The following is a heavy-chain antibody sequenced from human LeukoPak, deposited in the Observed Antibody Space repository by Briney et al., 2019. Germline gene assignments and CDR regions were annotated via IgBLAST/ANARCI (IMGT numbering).Heavy chain of an antibody. V-gene: IGHV1-46*01. CDR2: INPTGGST. CDR1: GYTFTRYY. D-gene: IGHD1-26*01. Sequence: ASVKVSCKASGYTFTRYYVHWVRQAPGQGLEWMGIINPTGGSTSYAQKFQGRVTMTRNTSISTAYMELSSLRSEDTAVYYCARGHRGGSYSWFDPWGQGTLVTVSS. J-gene: IGHJ5*02. CDR3: ARGHRGGSYSWFDP.